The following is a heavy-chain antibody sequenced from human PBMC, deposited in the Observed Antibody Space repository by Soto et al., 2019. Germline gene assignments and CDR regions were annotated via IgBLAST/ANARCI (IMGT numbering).Heavy chain of an antibody. J-gene: IGHJ4*02. V-gene: IGHV3-23*01. Sequence: PGGSLRLSCAASGFTFSSYAMSWVRQAPGKGLEWVSAISGSGGSTYYADSVKGRFTISRDNSKNTLYLQMNSLRAEDTAVYYCAKDLWREVGATSPLVYWGQGTLVTVSS. CDR2: ISGSGGST. CDR3: AKDLWREVGATSPLVY. CDR1: GFTFSSYA. D-gene: IGHD1-26*01.